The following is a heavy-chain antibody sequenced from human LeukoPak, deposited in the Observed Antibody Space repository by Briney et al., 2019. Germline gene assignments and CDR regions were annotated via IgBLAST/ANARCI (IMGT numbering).Heavy chain of an antibody. Sequence: ASARVSSTASGDAFTRHYMHWVGQAPGQGGEWMGLINPSGSSTIYTQKFQGRVTMTRDLSTSTDYMELSSLRSEDTAVYYCARDNSVGDYAWWFDPWGQGTLVTVSS. CDR1: GDAFTRHY. CDR2: INPSGSST. J-gene: IGHJ5*02. CDR3: ARDNSVGDYAWWFDP. D-gene: IGHD1-26*01. V-gene: IGHV1-46*01.